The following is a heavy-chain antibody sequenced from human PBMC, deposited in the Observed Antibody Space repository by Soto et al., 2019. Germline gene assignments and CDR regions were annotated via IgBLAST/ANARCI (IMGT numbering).Heavy chain of an antibody. CDR1: GFTFSDHY. V-gene: IGHV3-72*01. Sequence: GGSLRLSCAASGFTFSDHYMDWVRQAPGKGLEWVARTRNKANSYTTEYAASVKGRLTITSDDSKNSLYLQMDSLKAEDTAVYYCARVKTQAYRYFDSWGQGTLVTVSS. CDR3: ARVKTQAYRYFDS. J-gene: IGHJ4*02. CDR2: TRNKANSYTT.